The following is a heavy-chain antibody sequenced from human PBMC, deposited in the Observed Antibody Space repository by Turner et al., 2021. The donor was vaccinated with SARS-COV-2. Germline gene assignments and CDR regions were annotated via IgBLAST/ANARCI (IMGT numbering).Heavy chain of an antibody. J-gene: IGHJ3*02. D-gene: IGHD3-22*01. V-gene: IGHV3-11*06. CDR3: ARARWHYYDSSGYYPDAFDI. Sequence: GRFTISRDNAKNSVYLQMNSLRVEDTAVYYCARARWHYYDSSGYYPDAFDIWGQGTMVTVSS.